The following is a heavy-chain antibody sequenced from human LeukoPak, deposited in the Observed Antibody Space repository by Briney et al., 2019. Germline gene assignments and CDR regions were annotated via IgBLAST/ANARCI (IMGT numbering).Heavy chain of an antibody. CDR1: GFTFDDYA. V-gene: IGHV3-9*01. D-gene: IGHD3-22*01. CDR2: ISWNSGSI. Sequence: PGGSLRLSCAASGFTFDDYAMHWVRQAPGKGLEWVSGISWNSGSIGYADSVKGRFTISRDNAKNSLYLQMNSLRAEDTALYYCAKDFSESSGYDYFDYWGQGTLVTVSS. CDR3: AKDFSESSGYDYFDY. J-gene: IGHJ4*02.